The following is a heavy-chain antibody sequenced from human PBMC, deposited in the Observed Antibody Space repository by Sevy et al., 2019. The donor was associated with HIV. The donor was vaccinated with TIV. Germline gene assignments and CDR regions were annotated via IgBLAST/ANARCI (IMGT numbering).Heavy chain of an antibody. V-gene: IGHV7-4-1*02. CDR2: IDTNTGNP. CDR3: ARAPPVTSFLVPRGFQL. CDR1: GYTFSTYV. D-gene: IGHD3-10*01. Sequence: ASVKVSCQASGYTFSTYVINWVRQAPGQGLEWMGWIDTNTGNPTYAQAFTGRFVFSLDTSVTTAYLQISSLKAADTAVYYCARAPPVTSFLVPRGFQLWGQGTLVTVSS. J-gene: IGHJ1*01.